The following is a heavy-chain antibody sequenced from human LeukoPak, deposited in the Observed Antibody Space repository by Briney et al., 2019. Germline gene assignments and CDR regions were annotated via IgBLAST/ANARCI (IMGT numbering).Heavy chain of an antibody. CDR1: GGSFSGYY. V-gene: IGHV4-34*01. Sequence: SETLSLTCAVYGGSFSGYYWSWIRQPPGKGLEWIGEINHSGSTNYNPSLKSRVTISVDTSKNQFSLKLSSVTAADTAVYYCARVRVWSVVVPANWFDPWGQGTLVTVSS. CDR3: ARVRVWSVVVPANWFDP. CDR2: INHSGST. J-gene: IGHJ5*02. D-gene: IGHD2-2*01.